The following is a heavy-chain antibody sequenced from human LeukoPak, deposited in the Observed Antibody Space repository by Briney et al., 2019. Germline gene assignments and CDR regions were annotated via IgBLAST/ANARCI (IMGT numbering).Heavy chain of an antibody. CDR2: IYYSGST. D-gene: IGHD5-18*01. Sequence: SQTLPLTCTVSGGSISSYYWSWIRQPPGKGLEWIGYIYYSGSTNYNPSLKSRVTISVDTSKNQFSLKLSSVTAADTAVYYCARDLRIGYSYGPGYYYYMDVWGKGTTVTVSS. CDR3: ARDLRIGYSYGPGYYYYMDV. V-gene: IGHV4-59*01. J-gene: IGHJ6*03. CDR1: GGSISSYY.